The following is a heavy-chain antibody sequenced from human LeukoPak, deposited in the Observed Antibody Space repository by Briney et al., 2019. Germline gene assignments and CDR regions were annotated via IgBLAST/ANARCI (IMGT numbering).Heavy chain of an antibody. CDR2: ISTDNGNT. CDR1: GYSFTSYG. CDR3: ARGYSYGYGPLDY. D-gene: IGHD5-18*01. V-gene: IGHV1-18*01. Sequence: WASVKVSCKASGYSFTSYGINWVRQAPGQGREWMGWISTDNGNTDYAQNLQGRVTMTTDTSTSTAYMELRSLRSDDTAVYYCARGYSYGYGPLDYWGQGTLVTVSS. J-gene: IGHJ4*02.